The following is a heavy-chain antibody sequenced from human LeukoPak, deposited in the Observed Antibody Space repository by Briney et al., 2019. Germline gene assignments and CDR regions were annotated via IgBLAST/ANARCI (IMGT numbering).Heavy chain of an antibody. CDR2: IIPIFGTA. D-gene: IGHD3-22*01. CDR3: ATATYYYDSSGYYDAFDI. J-gene: IGHJ3*02. Sequence: SVKVSCKASGGTFSSYAISWVRQAPGQGLEWMGGIIPIFGTANYAQKFQGRVTITADESTSTAYVELSSLRSEDTAVYYCATATYYYDSSGYYDAFDIWGQGTMVTVSS. CDR1: GGTFSSYA. V-gene: IGHV1-69*13.